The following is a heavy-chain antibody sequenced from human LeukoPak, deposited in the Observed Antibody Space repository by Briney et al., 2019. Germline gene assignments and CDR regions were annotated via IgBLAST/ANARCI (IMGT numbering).Heavy chain of an antibody. D-gene: IGHD2-21*02. CDR3: ATSAIYY. CDR2: FNPSGNST. CDR1: GYTFTSYY. J-gene: IGHJ4*02. Sequence: GASVKVSCKASGYTFTSYYMHWVRQAPGQGLEWMGTFNPSGNSTSYAEKFQGRVTLTRDTSTSTVYMELSSLRSEDTAVYYCATSAIYYWGQGTLVTVPS. V-gene: IGHV1-46*01.